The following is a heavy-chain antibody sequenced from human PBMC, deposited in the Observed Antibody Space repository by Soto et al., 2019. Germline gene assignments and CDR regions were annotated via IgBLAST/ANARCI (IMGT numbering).Heavy chain of an antibody. J-gene: IGHJ2*01. Sequence: QVQLVESGGGVVQPGRSLRLSCAASGIIFSTYGMHWVRQAPGKGLEWVAVISHDGSTIYYADSVKGRFTISRDNSKNTLFLQMSSLRAEDTAVYYCANPVQENGYHYDIWYFDLWGRGTLVTVYS. D-gene: IGHD3-22*01. CDR3: ANPVQENGYHYDIWYFDL. CDR2: ISHDGSTI. CDR1: GIIFSTYG. V-gene: IGHV3-30*18.